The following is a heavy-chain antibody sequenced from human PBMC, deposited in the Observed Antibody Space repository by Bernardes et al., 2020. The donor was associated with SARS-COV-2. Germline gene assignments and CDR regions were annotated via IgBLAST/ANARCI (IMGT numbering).Heavy chain of an antibody. CDR3: ARDNSSSWYRGANWFDP. J-gene: IGHJ5*02. Sequence: GGSLRLSCAASGFTFSDFYMSWIRQAPGKGLEWVSYISGGGSYTNDADFVKGRFTISRDNAKNSLYLQLDSLRVEDTAVYYCARDNSSSWYRGANWFDPWGQGTLVTVSS. D-gene: IGHD6-13*01. CDR1: GFTFSDFY. CDR2: ISGGGSYT. V-gene: IGHV3-11*06.